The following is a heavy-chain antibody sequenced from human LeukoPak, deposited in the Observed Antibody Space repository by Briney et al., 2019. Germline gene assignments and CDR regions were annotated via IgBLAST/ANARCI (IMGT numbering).Heavy chain of an antibody. CDR3: AREGGEFYGSGQVLDY. D-gene: IGHD3-10*01. CDR1: GGSIISSSNY. J-gene: IGHJ4*02. V-gene: IGHV4-39*07. CDR2: IYYSGST. Sequence: SETLSLTCTVSGGSIISSSNYWGWIRQAPGKGLEWIGSIYYSGSTSYNPSLKSRVTISVDTSKNQVSLTLSSVTAADTALYYCAREGGEFYGSGQVLDYWGQGTLVTVSS.